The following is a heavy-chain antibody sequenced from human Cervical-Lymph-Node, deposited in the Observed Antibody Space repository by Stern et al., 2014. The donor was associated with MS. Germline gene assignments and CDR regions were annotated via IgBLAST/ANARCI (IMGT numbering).Heavy chain of an antibody. Sequence: VQLVQSGAEVKKPGSSVKVSCKASGGTFSSYAINWGRQAPGQGPEWMGGIIPIFGTANYAQKFQGRVTITADESTATAYMELSSLRSEDTAVYYGARDSRHYDTTFYFDSWGQGTLVTVSS. J-gene: IGHJ4*02. CDR2: IIPIFGTA. CDR1: GGTFSSYA. V-gene: IGHV1-69*01. CDR3: ARDSRHYDTTFYFDS. D-gene: IGHD2/OR15-2a*01.